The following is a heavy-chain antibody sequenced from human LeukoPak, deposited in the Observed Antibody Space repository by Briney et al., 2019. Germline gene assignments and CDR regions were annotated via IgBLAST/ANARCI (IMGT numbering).Heavy chain of an antibody. CDR3: AKDMGMVALYYFDY. J-gene: IGHJ4*02. Sequence: GGSLRLSCAASGFTFDDYAMHWVRQAPGKGLEWVSGISWNSGSIGYADSVKGRFTISRDNAKNSLYLQMNSLRAEDTALYYCAKDMGMVALYYFDYWGQGTLVTVSS. D-gene: IGHD5-12*01. CDR1: GFTFDDYA. V-gene: IGHV3-9*01. CDR2: ISWNSGSI.